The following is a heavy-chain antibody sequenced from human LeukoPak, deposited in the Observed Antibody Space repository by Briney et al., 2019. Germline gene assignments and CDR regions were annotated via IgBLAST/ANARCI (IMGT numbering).Heavy chain of an antibody. CDR2: IYYSGST. V-gene: IGHV4-39*01. CDR1: GGSISSSSYY. D-gene: IGHD6-6*01. J-gene: IGHJ5*02. CDR3: ARPISSSSLTYNWFDP. Sequence: SETLSLTCTVSGGSISSSSYYWGWIRQPPGKGLEWIGSIYYSGSTYYNPSLKSRVPISVDPSKNQFSLKRSSVTAADTAVYYCARPISSSSLTYNWFDPWGQGTLVTVSS.